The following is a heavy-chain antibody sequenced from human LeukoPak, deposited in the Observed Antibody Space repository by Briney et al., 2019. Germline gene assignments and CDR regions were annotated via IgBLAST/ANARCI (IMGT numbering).Heavy chain of an antibody. D-gene: IGHD2-15*01. V-gene: IGHV3-21*01. CDR3: ARKNTQDAFDI. CDR2: ISDTSTYI. J-gene: IGHJ3*02. CDR1: GFIFSSYT. Sequence: PGGSLRLSCAASGFIFSSYTMNWVRQAPGEGLEWVSSISDTSTYIYYADSVEGRFTISRDNAKSSLFLQMNSLRAEDTAVYFCARKNTQDAFDIWGQGTMVTVSS.